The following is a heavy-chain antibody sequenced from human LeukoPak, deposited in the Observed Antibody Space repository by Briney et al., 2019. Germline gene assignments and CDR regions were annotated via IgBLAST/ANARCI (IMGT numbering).Heavy chain of an antibody. CDR3: ARGASYFDY. J-gene: IGHJ4*02. CDR1: GASISSYS. V-gene: IGHV4-59*01. Sequence: ETLCLTCTVSGASISSYSWSWIWQPPGKGLEWIGYVFNSGITNYNPTLKSRLTISLDTPKNHFSLKLSSVTAADTAVYYCARGASYFDYWGQGTLVTVSS. CDR2: VFNSGIT. D-gene: IGHD3-16*01.